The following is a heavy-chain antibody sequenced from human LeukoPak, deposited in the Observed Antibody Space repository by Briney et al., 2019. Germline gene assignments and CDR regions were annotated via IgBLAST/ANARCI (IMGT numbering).Heavy chain of an antibody. J-gene: IGHJ4*02. D-gene: IGHD1-14*01. CDR1: GGSISSGSYY. CDR2: IYISGST. Sequence: SETLSLTCTVSGGSISSGSYYWSWIRQPAGKGLEWIGRIYISGSTNYNPSLKSRVTISVDKSKNQFSLKLSSVTAADTAVYYCARVEGLGGRKIDYWGQGTLVTVSS. V-gene: IGHV4-61*02. CDR3: ARVEGLGGRKIDY.